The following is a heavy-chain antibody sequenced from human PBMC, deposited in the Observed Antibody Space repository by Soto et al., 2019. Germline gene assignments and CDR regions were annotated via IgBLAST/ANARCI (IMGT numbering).Heavy chain of an antibody. CDR3: ARDIGSYAYGEGY. CDR1: GGSINSYW. Sequence: SETLSLTCSVSGGSINSYWWSWIRQPAGKGLEWIWRVYSSGTTDDNPSLNSRATLSVETSKNQFSLKLSSVTAADTAVYYCARDIGSYAYGEGYWGQGIQVTVS. V-gene: IGHV4-4*07. J-gene: IGHJ4*02. CDR2: VYSSGTT. D-gene: IGHD3-10*01.